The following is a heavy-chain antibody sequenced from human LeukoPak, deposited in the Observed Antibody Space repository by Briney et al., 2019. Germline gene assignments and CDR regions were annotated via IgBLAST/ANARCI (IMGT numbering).Heavy chain of an antibody. V-gene: IGHV4-59*01. CDR1: GGSISSFF. Sequence: SETLSLTCTVSGGSISSFFWSWIRQPPGKGLEWIGYLSYSGTTNYNPSLKSRVTISEDTSKNHISLKLRSVTAADTAFYYCARGGACGVPTLDCFDPWGQGTLVTVSS. CDR2: LSYSGTT. J-gene: IGHJ5*02. D-gene: IGHD3-3*01. CDR3: ARGGACGVPTLDCFDP.